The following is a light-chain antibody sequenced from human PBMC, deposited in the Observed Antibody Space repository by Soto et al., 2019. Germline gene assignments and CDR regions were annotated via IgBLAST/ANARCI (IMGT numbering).Light chain of an antibody. Sequence: IKMTNSPSAVPGSVGDRGTITCRASQTISSWLAWYQQKPGKAPKLLIYKASTLKSGVPSRFSGSGSGTEFTLTISSLQPDDFATYYCKHSDSYSEAVGEGTKVDIK. CDR2: KAS. J-gene: IGKJ1*01. V-gene: IGKV1-5*03. CDR3: KHSDSYSEA. CDR1: QTISSW.